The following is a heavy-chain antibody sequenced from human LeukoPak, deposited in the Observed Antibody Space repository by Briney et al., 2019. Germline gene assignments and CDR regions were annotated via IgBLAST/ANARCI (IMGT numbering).Heavy chain of an antibody. CDR3: ARGELTAN. J-gene: IGHJ4*02. CDR1: GFTFSSYA. Sequence: GGSLRLSCAASGFTFSSYAMHWVRQAPGKGLEWVAVISYDGSNKYYADSVKGRFTISRDNSKNTLYLQMNSLRAEDTAVYYCARGELTANWGQGTLVTVSS. V-gene: IGHV3-30*14. D-gene: IGHD1-26*01. CDR2: ISYDGSNK.